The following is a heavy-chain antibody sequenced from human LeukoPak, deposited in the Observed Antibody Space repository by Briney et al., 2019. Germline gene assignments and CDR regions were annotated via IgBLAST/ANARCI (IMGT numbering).Heavy chain of an antibody. J-gene: IGHJ3*02. D-gene: IGHD4-23*01. CDR2: IRQDGSEK. V-gene: IGHV3-7*01. Sequence: GGSLRLSCSASGFTFSNYWMTWVRQAPGKGLEWVANIRQDGSEKYYVDSLKGRFTISRDNAKNTLYLQMNSLRAEDTAVYYCAREVYGDNEAAFDIWGQGTMVTVSS. CDR3: AREVYGDNEAAFDI. CDR1: GFTFSNYW.